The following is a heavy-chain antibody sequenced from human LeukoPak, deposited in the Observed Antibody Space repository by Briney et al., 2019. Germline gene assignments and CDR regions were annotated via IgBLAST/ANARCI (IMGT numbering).Heavy chain of an antibody. CDR1: GFTFSTHW. J-gene: IGHJ3*02. V-gene: IGHV3-7*01. D-gene: IGHD5-24*01. CDR3: AGDEGWTFDI. Sequence: PGGSLRLSCAASGFTFSTHWMSWFCQAPGKGLEWVALIQKDGSDKYYVDSVKGRFTISRDNAKNSLYLQMNGLRADDTAVYYCAGDEGWTFDIWGQGTKVTVSS. CDR2: IQKDGSDK.